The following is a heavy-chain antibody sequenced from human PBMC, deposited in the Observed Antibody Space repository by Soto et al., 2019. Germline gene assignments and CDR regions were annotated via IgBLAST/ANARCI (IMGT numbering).Heavy chain of an antibody. Sequence: EVQLLESGGGLVQPGGSLRLSCAASGLTFSNYGMTWVRQASGKGLEWVSGMSRDGGVTDYTDSVKGRFTISRDISKNTLYLQINSLRAEDTAVYYCATIDKFNPQSSGWANRFDYWGQGTLVTVSS. V-gene: IGHV3-23*01. CDR1: GLTFSNYG. J-gene: IGHJ4*02. CDR2: MSRDGGVT. D-gene: IGHD6-19*01. CDR3: ATIDKFNPQSSGWANRFDY.